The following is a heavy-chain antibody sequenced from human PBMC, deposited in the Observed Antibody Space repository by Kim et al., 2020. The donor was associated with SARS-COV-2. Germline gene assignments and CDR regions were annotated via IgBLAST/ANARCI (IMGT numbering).Heavy chain of an antibody. J-gene: IGHJ4*02. V-gene: IGHV4-4*02. CDR2: ST. D-gene: IGHD6-13*01. Sequence: STNYNPAHKSRVTISVDKSKNQFSLKLSSVTAADTAVYYCARWAAACFDYWGQGTLVTVSS. CDR3: ARWAAACFDY.